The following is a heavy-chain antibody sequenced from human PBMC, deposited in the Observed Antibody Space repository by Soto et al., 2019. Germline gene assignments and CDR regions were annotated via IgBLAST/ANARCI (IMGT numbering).Heavy chain of an antibody. V-gene: IGHV3-23*01. CDR2: ISDSGDRT. D-gene: IGHD1-7*01. CDR3: AKAKLQVYFDY. J-gene: IGHJ4*02. Sequence: EVQLLESGGGLVQPGGSLRLSCVASGFTFRNYAMNWVRQAPGKGLEWVSGISDSGDRTYYADSVKGRFTASRDNSKNTLYLQMNSLRAEDTAVYWCAKAKLQVYFDYWGQGILVTVSS. CDR1: GFTFRNYA.